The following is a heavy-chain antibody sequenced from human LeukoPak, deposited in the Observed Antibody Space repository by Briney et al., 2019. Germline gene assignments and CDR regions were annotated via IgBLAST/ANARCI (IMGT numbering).Heavy chain of an antibody. CDR2: ISGSGGGT. CDR3: AKDLGRYRNNFFDY. CDR1: GFTFSSIA. J-gene: IGHJ4*02. V-gene: IGHV3-23*01. D-gene: IGHD1-26*01. Sequence: GGSLRLSCAASGFTFSSIAMSWVRQAPGKGLEWVSTISGSGGGTYYADSVKGRFTISRDDSKNTLYLQMNSLRADDTAVYYCAKDLGRYRNNFFDYWGQGNLVTVSS.